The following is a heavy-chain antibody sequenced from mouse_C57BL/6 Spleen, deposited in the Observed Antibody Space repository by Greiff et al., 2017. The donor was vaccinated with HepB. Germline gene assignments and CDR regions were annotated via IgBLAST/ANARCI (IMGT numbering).Heavy chain of an antibody. V-gene: IGHV1-26*01. J-gene: IGHJ4*01. Sequence: VQLQQSGPELVKPGASVKISCKASGYTFTDYYMNWVKQSHGKSLEWIGDIIPNNGGTSYNQKFKGKATLTVDKSSSTAYMELRSLTSEDSAVYYCARSLGRAMDYWGQGTSVTVSS. CDR2: IIPNNGGT. CDR1: GYTFTDYY. CDR3: ARSLGRAMDY. D-gene: IGHD4-1*01.